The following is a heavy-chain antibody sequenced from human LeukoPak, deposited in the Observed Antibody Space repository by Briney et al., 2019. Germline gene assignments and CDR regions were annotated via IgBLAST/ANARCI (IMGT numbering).Heavy chain of an antibody. V-gene: IGHV1-18*01. CDR3: ASDQSVRLLQTSSTYFKHVFAI. CDR1: GYTFTNYV. D-gene: IGHD6-13*01. J-gene: IGHJ3*02. CDR2: ISAYNGNT. Sequence: RASVKVSCKTSGYTFTNYVISWVRQAPGLGLEWMGWISAYNGNTNYAQKVQGRVTMTTDTSTSTAYMELRSLRFDDTAVYYCASDQSVRLLQTSSTYFKHVFAIWGQGSMVTVSS.